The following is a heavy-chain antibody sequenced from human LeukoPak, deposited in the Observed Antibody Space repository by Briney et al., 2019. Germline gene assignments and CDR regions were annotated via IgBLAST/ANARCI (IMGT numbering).Heavy chain of an antibody. CDR1: GFTFSSYA. Sequence: GGSLRLSCAASGFTFSSYAMHWVRQAPGKGLEWVAVISYDGSNKYYADSVKGRFTISRDNSKNTLYLQMNSLRAEDTAVYYCASPGGRTGYFDYWGQGTLVTVSS. V-gene: IGHV3-30-3*01. J-gene: IGHJ4*02. D-gene: IGHD1-14*01. CDR3: ASPGGRTGYFDY. CDR2: ISYDGSNK.